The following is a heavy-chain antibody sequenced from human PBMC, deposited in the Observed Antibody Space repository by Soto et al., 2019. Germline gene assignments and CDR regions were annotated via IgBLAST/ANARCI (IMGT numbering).Heavy chain of an antibody. Sequence: ASVKVSCKASGYTFTSYYMHWVRQAPGQGLGWMGIINPSGGSTSYAQKFQGRVTMTRDTSTSTVYMELSSLRSEDTAVYYCARDSVATYYYDSSGYLRPDYWGQGTLVTVSS. CDR2: INPSGGST. CDR1: GYTFTSYY. J-gene: IGHJ4*02. V-gene: IGHV1-46*01. D-gene: IGHD3-22*01. CDR3: ARDSVATYYYDSSGYLRPDY.